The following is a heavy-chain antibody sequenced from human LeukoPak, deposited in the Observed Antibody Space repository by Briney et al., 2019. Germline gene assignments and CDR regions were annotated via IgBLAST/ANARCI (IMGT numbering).Heavy chain of an antibody. CDR1: GGSISSYY. CDR3: ARDDFWSGYYRGYYYYGMDV. V-gene: IGHV4-4*07. D-gene: IGHD3-3*01. J-gene: IGHJ6*02. CDR2: IYTSGST. Sequence: SETLSLTCTVSGGSISSYYWSWIRQPAGKGLEWIGRIYTSGSTNYNPSLKSRDTMSVDTSKNQFSLKLSSVTAADTAVYYCARDDFWSGYYRGYYYYGMDVWGQGTTVTVSS.